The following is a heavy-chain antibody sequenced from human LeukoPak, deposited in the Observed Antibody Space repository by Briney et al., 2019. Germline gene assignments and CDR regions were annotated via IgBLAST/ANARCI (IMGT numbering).Heavy chain of an antibody. J-gene: IGHJ4*02. Sequence: SETLSLTCTVSGGSISGYYWTWIRQPPGKGLQYIGYIHDSGSTTYNPSLKSRVTISVDTSKNQFSLKLSSVTAADTAVYYCAGDHRGFRWGQGTLVTVSS. CDR2: IHDSGST. V-gene: IGHV4-59*12. CDR1: GGSISGYY. CDR3: AGDHRGFR. D-gene: IGHD3-3*01.